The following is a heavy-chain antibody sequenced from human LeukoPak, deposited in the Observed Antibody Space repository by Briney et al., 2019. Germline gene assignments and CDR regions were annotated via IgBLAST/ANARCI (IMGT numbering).Heavy chain of an antibody. Sequence: GGSLRLSCAASGFTVSSNYMSWVRQAPGKGLEWVSVIYSGGSTYYADSVKGRFTISRHNSKNTLCLQMNSLRAEDTAVYYCARVEIYYDSSGYYFDYWGQGTLVTVSS. CDR3: ARVEIYYDSSGYYFDY. CDR1: GFTVSSNY. J-gene: IGHJ4*02. D-gene: IGHD3-22*01. CDR2: IYSGGST. V-gene: IGHV3-53*04.